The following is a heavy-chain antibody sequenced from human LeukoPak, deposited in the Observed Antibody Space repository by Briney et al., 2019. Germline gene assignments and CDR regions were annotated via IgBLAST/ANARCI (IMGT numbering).Heavy chain of an antibody. D-gene: IGHD6-13*01. J-gene: IGHJ4*02. Sequence: GASVNVSCKASGYTFTSYAMHRVRQAPGQRLEWMGWINAGNGNTKYSQKFQGRVTITRDTSASTAYMELSSLRSEDTAVYYCARFRSSLSYFDYWGQGTLVTVSS. CDR1: GYTFTSYA. V-gene: IGHV1-3*01. CDR2: INAGNGNT. CDR3: ARFRSSLSYFDY.